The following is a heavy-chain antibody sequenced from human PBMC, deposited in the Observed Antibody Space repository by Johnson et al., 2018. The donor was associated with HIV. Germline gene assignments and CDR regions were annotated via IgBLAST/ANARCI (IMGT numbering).Heavy chain of an antibody. D-gene: IGHD3-10*01. Sequence: VQLVESGGGVVQPGGSLRLSCAASGFIVSNNYMSWVRQTPGKGLEWVSVIYSGGSTYYADSVKGRFTISRDSSKNTVYLQMNSLRAEGTAIYYCARADGSGSYFGFEIWGQGTMVTVSS. J-gene: IGHJ3*02. V-gene: IGHV3-66*01. CDR3: ARADGSGSYFGFEI. CDR1: GFIVSNNY. CDR2: IYSGGST.